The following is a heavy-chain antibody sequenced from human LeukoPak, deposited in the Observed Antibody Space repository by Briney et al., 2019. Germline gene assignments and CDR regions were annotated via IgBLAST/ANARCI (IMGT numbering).Heavy chain of an antibody. CDR2: IKQDGSEK. V-gene: IGHV3-7*04. Sequence: PGGSLRLSCAASGFTFSSYWMSWVRQAPGKGLEWVANIKQDGSEKYYVDSVKGRFTISRDNAKNSLYLQMNSLRAEDTAVYYCARVSYGYYYYYYMDVWGTGTTVTISS. J-gene: IGHJ6*03. D-gene: IGHD5-18*01. CDR1: GFTFSSYW. CDR3: ARVSYGYYYYYYMDV.